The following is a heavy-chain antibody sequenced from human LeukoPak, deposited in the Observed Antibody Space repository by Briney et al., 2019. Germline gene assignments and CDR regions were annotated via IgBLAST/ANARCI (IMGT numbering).Heavy chain of an antibody. V-gene: IGHV3-23*01. CDR3: AKDRPNYYDSSGHYYRRDGDY. CDR1: GFTFSSYA. CDR2: VSGSGGYT. J-gene: IGHJ4*02. Sequence: GGSLRLSCAASGFTFSSYAMSWVRQAPGKGLEWVSSVSGSGGYTYYAGSVKGRVTISRDNSKNTLYPQMNSLRAEDTAIYYCAKDRPNYYDSSGHYYRRDGDYWGQGTLVTVSS. D-gene: IGHD3-22*01.